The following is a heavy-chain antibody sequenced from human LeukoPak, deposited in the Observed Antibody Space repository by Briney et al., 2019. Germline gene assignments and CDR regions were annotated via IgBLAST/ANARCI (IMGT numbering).Heavy chain of an antibody. CDR1: GYTFTNYY. J-gene: IGHJ3*02. CDR2: INPNSGGT. D-gene: IGHD6-13*01. CDR3: ARDGVYSTNFDAFDI. Sequence: RASVKVSCKASGYTFTNYYMHWARQAPGQGLEWIGWINPNSGGTDYAQNFQGRVTMTRDTSISTAYMELNGLRSDDTAVYYCARDGVYSTNFDAFDIWGQGTMVTVSS. V-gene: IGHV1-2*02.